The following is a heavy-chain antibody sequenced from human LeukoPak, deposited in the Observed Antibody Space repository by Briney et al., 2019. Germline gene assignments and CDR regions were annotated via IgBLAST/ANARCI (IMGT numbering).Heavy chain of an antibody. V-gene: IGHV3-53*01. D-gene: IGHD4-11*01. CDR1: GFTVSSSY. CDR2: IYSGGST. J-gene: IGHJ4*02. CDR3: ATRVTATVDY. Sequence: PGGSLRLSCAASGFTVSSSYMSWVRQAPGKGLEWVSVIYSGGSTYYADSVKGRFTISRDNSKNILYLQMNSLRAEDTAVYYCATRVTATVDYWGQGTLVTVSS.